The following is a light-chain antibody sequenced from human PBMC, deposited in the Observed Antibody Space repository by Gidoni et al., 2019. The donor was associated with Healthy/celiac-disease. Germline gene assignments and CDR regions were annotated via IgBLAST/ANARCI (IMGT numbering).Light chain of an antibody. J-gene: IGLJ3*02. CDR3: QSYDSSLSGWV. Sequence: QSVLTQPPSVSGAPGQRVTISCTGSSSNIGAGYDVHWYQQLPGTAPKLLIYGNSNLPSGVPDRSSGSKSGTSASLAITGLQAEDEADYYCQSYDSSLSGWVFGGGTKLTVL. CDR1: SSNIGAGYD. V-gene: IGLV1-40*01. CDR2: GNS.